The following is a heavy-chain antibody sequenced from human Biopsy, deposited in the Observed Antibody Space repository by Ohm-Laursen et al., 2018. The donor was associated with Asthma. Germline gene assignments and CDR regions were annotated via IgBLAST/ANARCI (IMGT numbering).Heavy chain of an antibody. Sequence: SVKVSCNASGVALSGYTFEWVRQARGLGLEWIAWIVFASGATNYAQNFQDRLTVTRDMSAGSVSMELRGLSSTDTAVYYCAAGLTSLQGESLIWGQGTLVSVSS. J-gene: IGHJ4*01. D-gene: IGHD2/OR15-2a*01. CDR2: IVFASGAT. V-gene: IGHV1-58*01. CDR1: GVALSGYT. CDR3: AAGLTSLQGESLI.